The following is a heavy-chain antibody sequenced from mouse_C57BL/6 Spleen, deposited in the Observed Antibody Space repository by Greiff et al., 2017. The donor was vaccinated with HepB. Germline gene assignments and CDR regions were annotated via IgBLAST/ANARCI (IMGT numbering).Heavy chain of an antibody. J-gene: IGHJ4*01. Sequence: VQVVESGAELVKPGASVKISCKASGYAFSSYWMNWVKQRPGKGLEWIGQIYPGDGDTNYNGKFKGKATLTADKSSSTAYMQLSSLTSEDSAVYFCARGAPPAMDYWGQGTSVTVSS. V-gene: IGHV1-80*01. D-gene: IGHD1-3*01. CDR1: GYAFSSYW. CDR2: IYPGDGDT. CDR3: ARGAPPAMDY.